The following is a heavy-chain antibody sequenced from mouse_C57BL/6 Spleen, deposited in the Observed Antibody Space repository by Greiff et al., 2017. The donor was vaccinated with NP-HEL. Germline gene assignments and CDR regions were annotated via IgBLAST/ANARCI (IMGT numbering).Heavy chain of an antibody. CDR1: GFTFSSYA. D-gene: IGHD2-2*01. CDR3: AREVVTTRAMDY. J-gene: IGHJ4*01. CDR2: ISDGGSYT. V-gene: IGHV5-4*01. Sequence: EVKLMESGGGLVKPGGSLKLSCAASGFTFSSYAMSWVRQTPEKRLEWVATISDGGSYTYYPDNVKGRFTISRDNAKNNLYLQMSHLKSEDTAMYYCAREVVTTRAMDYWGQGTSVTVSS.